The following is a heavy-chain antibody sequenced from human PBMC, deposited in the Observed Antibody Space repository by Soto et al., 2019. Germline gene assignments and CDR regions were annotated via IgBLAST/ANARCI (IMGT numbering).Heavy chain of an antibody. CDR2: IVVGSGNT. Sequence: GASVKVSCKASGFTFTSSAVQWVRQARGQRLEWIGWIVVGSGNTNYAQKFQERVTITRDMSTSTAYMELGSLRSEDTAVYYCAVHVYYDSSGYPMDVWGQGALVTVSS. V-gene: IGHV1-58*01. CDR3: AVHVYYDSSGYPMDV. J-gene: IGHJ4*02. CDR1: GFTFTSSA. D-gene: IGHD3-22*01.